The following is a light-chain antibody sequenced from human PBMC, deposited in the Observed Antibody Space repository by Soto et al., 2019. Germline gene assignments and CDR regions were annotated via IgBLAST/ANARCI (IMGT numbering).Light chain of an antibody. V-gene: IGKV1-5*03. CDR3: QQYGGSPYT. CDR2: KAS. J-gene: IGKJ2*01. CDR1: QSISTW. Sequence: DIQMTQSPSTLSASVGDRVTITCRASQSISTWLAWYQQEPGKAPKLLIHKASSLQSGVASRFSGSGSGTQFTLPISSLHPDAFAVYYCQQYGGSPYTFGHGANLDIK.